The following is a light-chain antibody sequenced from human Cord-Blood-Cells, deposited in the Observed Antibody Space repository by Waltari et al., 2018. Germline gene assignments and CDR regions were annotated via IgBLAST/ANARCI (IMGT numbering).Light chain of an antibody. V-gene: IGLV2-14*01. CDR3: SSYTSSSTNYV. J-gene: IGLJ1*01. Sequence: QSALTQPASVSGSPGQSIPIPCTGTSSDVGGYNYVSWYQQHPGKAPKLMIYDVSNRPSGVSNRFSGSKSGNTASLTISGLQAEDEADYYCSSYTSSSTNYVFGTGTKVTVL. CDR2: DVS. CDR1: SSDVGGYNY.